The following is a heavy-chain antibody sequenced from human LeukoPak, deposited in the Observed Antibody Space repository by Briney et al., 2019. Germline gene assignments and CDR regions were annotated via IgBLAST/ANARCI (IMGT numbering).Heavy chain of an antibody. CDR2: IYYTGST. J-gene: IGHJ4*02. CDR3: ARDSYGDFDY. D-gene: IGHD4-17*01. CDR1: GVSVNIYY. Sequence: ETLXXXCTVSGVSVNIYYWSWVRQPPGKGMEWIGYIYYTGSTNYNPSLKSRVTISVDTSKSQFSLKLSSVTAADTALYFCARDSYGDFDYWGQGALVTVSS. V-gene: IGHV4-59*02.